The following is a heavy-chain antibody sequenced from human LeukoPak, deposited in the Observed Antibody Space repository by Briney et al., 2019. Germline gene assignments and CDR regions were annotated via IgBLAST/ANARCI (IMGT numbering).Heavy chain of an antibody. CDR2: IKSKADGGTT. J-gene: IGHJ3*02. CDR1: GFAFSNAW. CDR3: TTTDLNPTVVRWWPHRNEDAFDI. Sequence: PGGSLRLSCAASGFAFSNAWMSWVRQAPGEGLEWVGRIKSKADGGTTNYAARVKGRFTISKDDSKNTMYLQMNSLKTEDTAVYYCTTTDLNPTVVRWWPHRNEDAFDIWGQGTMVTVSS. D-gene: IGHD4-23*01. V-gene: IGHV3-15*01.